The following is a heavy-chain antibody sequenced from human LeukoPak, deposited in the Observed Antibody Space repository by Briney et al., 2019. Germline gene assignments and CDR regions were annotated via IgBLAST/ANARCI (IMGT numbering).Heavy chain of an antibody. CDR1: GFTFNSYG. CDR3: ARERAGIWDSFDY. Sequence: TGASLRLSCAASGFTFNSYGMSWVRQAPGKGLEWVSVISGSGGSTYYADSVKGRFTISRDNSKNRLYLLMNSLRAEDTAVYYCARERAGIWDSFDYWGQGTLVTVSS. CDR2: ISGSGGST. V-gene: IGHV3-23*01. J-gene: IGHJ4*02. D-gene: IGHD3-10*01.